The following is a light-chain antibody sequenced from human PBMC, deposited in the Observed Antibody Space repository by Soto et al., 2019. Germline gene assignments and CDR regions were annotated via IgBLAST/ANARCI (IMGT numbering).Light chain of an antibody. V-gene: IGKV3-11*01. CDR3: QQRSSGSEYT. Sequence: EIVLTQSPATLSLSPGERATLSCRASQSVSSYLAWYQQKPGKAPRLLIYDASNRATGIPARFSGSGSGTDFTLTISSLEPEDFAVYYCQQRSSGSEYTFGQGTKLEIK. CDR2: DAS. CDR1: QSVSSY. J-gene: IGKJ2*01.